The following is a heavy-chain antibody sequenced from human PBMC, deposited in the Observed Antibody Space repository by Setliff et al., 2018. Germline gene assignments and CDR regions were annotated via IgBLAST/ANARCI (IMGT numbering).Heavy chain of an antibody. J-gene: IGHJ4*02. Sequence: GGSLRLSCAASGFSFSDYYMMWIRQAPGKGLEWVSYISNDAYTIHYADSMKGRLTISRDNSRNSVFLQMNSLRVEDTAVYYCARVHYETSTYSPTLFDHWGQGALVTVSS. D-gene: IGHD3-22*01. V-gene: IGHV3-11*01. CDR1: GFSFSDYY. CDR3: ARVHYETSTYSPTLFDH. CDR2: ISNDAYTI.